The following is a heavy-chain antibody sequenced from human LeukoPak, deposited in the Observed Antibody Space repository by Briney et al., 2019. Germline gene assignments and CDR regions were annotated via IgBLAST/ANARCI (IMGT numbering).Heavy chain of an antibody. CDR2: IYYSGST. J-gene: IGHJ2*01. V-gene: IGHV4-31*03. CDR3: ARDPAMTTVTTRDWYFDL. CDR1: GGSISSGGYY. D-gene: IGHD4-17*01. Sequence: SQTLSLTCTVSGGSISSGGYYWSWIRQHPGKSLEWIGYIYYSGSTYYNPSLKSRVTISIDTSKNQFSLKLSSVTAADTAVYYCARDPAMTTVTTRDWYFDLWGRGTLVTVSS.